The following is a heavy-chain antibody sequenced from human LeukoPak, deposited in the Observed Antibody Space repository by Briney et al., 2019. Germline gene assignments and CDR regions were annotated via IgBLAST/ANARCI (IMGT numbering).Heavy chain of an antibody. Sequence: GGSLRLSCAASGFTFSSYWMSWVRQAPGKGLECVANIKQDGSEKYYVDSVKGRFTISRDNAKNSLYLQMHSLRAEDTAVYYCARDLGQRLYCTNGVCDNWFDLWGQGTLVTVSS. V-gene: IGHV3-7*01. CDR2: IKQDGSEK. J-gene: IGHJ5*02. D-gene: IGHD2-8*01. CDR1: GFTFSSYW. CDR3: ARDLGQRLYCTNGVCDNWFDL.